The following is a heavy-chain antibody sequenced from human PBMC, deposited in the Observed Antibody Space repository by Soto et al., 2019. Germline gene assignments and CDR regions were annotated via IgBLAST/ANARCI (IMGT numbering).Heavy chain of an antibody. Sequence: EVQLLESGGGLVQPGGSLRLSCAASGFTFSSYAMSWVRQAPGKGLEWVSAISGSGGSTYYADSVKGRFTISRDNSKNTLYLQMNSLRAEDTAVYYGEADIVVVPADVGPRPTYWGQGTLVTVSS. CDR3: EADIVVVPADVGPRPTY. J-gene: IGHJ4*02. V-gene: IGHV3-23*01. CDR1: GFTFSSYA. D-gene: IGHD2-2*01. CDR2: ISGSGGST.